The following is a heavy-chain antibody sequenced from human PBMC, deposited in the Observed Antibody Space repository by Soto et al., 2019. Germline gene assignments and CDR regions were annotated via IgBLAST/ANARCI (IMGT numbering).Heavy chain of an antibody. CDR3: ARATDLMELWFVDN. J-gene: IGHJ4*02. V-gene: IGHV4-39*07. D-gene: IGHD3-10*01. Sequence: SETLSLTCTVSGGSISSSSYYWGWIRQPPGKGLEWIGEINHSGSTNYNPSLKSRVTISVDTSKNQFSLKLSSVTAADTAVYYCARATDLMELWFVDNWGQGTLVTVS. CDR2: INHSGST. CDR1: GGSISSSSYY.